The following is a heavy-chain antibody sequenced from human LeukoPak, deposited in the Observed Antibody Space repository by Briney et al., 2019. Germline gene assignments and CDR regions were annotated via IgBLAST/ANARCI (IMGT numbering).Heavy chain of an antibody. CDR3: TRGWSSGGAFDI. CDR1: GGSISSYY. Sequence: SETLSLTCTVSGGSISSYYWSWIRQPPGKGLEWIGYIYYSGSTNYNPSLQSRVTISLDTSKNQFSLEMSSVTAADTAVYYCTRGWSSGGAFDIWGQGTMVTVSS. J-gene: IGHJ3*02. V-gene: IGHV4-59*08. CDR2: IYYSGST. D-gene: IGHD6-19*01.